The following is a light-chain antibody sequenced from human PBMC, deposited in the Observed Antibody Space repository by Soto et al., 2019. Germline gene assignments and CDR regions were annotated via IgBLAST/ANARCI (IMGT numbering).Light chain of an antibody. CDR2: GGS. CDR3: MQAFQLPYT. CDR1: QSLLHSTGRTY. J-gene: IGKJ2*01. V-gene: IGKV2-29*03. Sequence: VMTQTPLSLSVTPGQPASISCKSSQSLLHSTGRTYLFWYLQNPGQSQQLMMYGGSNRLSGVTDRLSGSWSGTDFTLTISRMEAEAVGVYYGMQAFQLPYTFGQGTKLEIK.